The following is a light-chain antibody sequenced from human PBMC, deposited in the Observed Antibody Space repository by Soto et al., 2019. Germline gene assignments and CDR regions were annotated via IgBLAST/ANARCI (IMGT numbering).Light chain of an antibody. J-gene: IGLJ1*01. CDR3: CSYTSSNTYV. CDR1: SSDVGGNKF. V-gene: IGLV2-14*01. Sequence: QSVLTRPASVSGSPGQSITISCTGTSSDVGGNKFVSWYQHHPGRAPKVIISDVSHRPSGVSNRFSGSKSGSTASLTISGLQTEDEADYYCCSYTSSNTYVFGSGTKVTVL. CDR2: DVS.